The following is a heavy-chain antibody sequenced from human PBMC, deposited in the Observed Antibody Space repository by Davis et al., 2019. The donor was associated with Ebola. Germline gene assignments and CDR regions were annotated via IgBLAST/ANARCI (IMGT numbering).Heavy chain of an antibody. CDR3: ARGWLRGGMDV. D-gene: IGHD5-18*01. Sequence: PLETLSLTCAISGDSVSSAGWNWIRQSPSRGLEWLGRTYYKSKWYNDYAVSVKSRITINPDTSKNQFSLQLNSVTPEDTALYYCARGWLRGGMDVWGEGTTVTV. J-gene: IGHJ6*02. V-gene: IGHV6-1*01. CDR2: TYYKSKWYN. CDR1: GDSVSSAG.